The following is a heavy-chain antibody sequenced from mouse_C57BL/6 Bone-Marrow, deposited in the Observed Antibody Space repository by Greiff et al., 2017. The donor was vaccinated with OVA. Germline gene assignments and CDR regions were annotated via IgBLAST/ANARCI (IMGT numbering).Heavy chain of an antibody. D-gene: IGHD1-1*01. Sequence: QVQLQQPGAELVRPGSSVKLSCKASGYTFTRYWMDWVKQRPGQGLEWIGNIYPSDSETHYNQKFKDKATLTVDKSSSTAYMQLSSLTSEDSAVYYCASAYGSSLYYYAMDYWGQGTSVTVSS. CDR3: ASAYGSSLYYYAMDY. CDR1: GYTFTRYW. CDR2: IYPSDSET. J-gene: IGHJ4*01. V-gene: IGHV1-61*01.